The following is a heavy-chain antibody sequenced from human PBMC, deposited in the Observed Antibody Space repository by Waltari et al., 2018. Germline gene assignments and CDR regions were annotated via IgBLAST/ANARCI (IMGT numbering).Heavy chain of an antibody. CDR1: GGSISSGFSY. CDR3: ARQGYNSWYVYYFDD. J-gene: IGHJ4*02. V-gene: IGHV4-39*01. CDR2: IYYSGTT. D-gene: IGHD1-1*01. Sequence: QLQLQESGPGLVKPSGTRSLTCTVSGGSISSGFSYWGWIRPPPGKGLEWIGSIYYSGTTYYNPSLKSRVTLYVDTSKNEFSLNLISVTAADAAVYYCARQGYNSWYVYYFDDWGQGTLVTVSS.